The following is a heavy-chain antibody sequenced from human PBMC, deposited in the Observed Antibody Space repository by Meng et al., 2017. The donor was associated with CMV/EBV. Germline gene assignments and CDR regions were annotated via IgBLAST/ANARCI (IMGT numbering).Heavy chain of an antibody. CDR1: GGTFSSYA. Sequence: SVKVSCKASGGTFSSYAISWVRQAPGQGLEWMGGIIPILGIANYAQKFQGRVTITADKSTSTAYMELSSLRSEDTAVYYCARPPDTRRDYYDFWSGYYFAYRGQGTLVTVSS. J-gene: IGHJ4*02. V-gene: IGHV1-69*10. D-gene: IGHD3-3*01. CDR3: ARPPDTRRDYYDFWSGYYFAY. CDR2: IIPILGIA.